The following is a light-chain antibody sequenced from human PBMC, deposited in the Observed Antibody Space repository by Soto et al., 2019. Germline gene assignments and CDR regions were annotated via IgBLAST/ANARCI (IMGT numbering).Light chain of an antibody. CDR3: QHRSNWPKT. Sequence: EILLTQSPGTLSPSPGERATLSCRASQSVSSSYLAWYQQKPGQAPRLLIYDASHRATGIPARFSGSGSGTDFTLTISSLEPEDFAVYYCQHRSNWPKTFGQGTKLE. J-gene: IGKJ5*01. CDR1: QSVSSSY. CDR2: DAS. V-gene: IGKV3-11*01.